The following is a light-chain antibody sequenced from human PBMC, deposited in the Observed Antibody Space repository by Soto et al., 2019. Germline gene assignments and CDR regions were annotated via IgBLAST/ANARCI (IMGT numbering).Light chain of an antibody. CDR1: QTISSW. CDR2: KAS. Sequence: DIQMTQSPSTLSASVGDRVTITCRASQTISSWLAWYQQRPGKAPNLLIYKASTLQSGVPSRFSGSGSGTHFSLAISSLQSYYFATSYCQHYNTYPLTFGGATTVEIK. V-gene: IGKV1-5*03. J-gene: IGKJ4*01. CDR3: QHYNTYPLT.